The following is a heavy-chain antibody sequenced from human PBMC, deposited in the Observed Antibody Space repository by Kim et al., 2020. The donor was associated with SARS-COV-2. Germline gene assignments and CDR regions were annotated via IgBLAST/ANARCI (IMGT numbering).Heavy chain of an antibody. Sequence: ANYAQKVQGRVTITADESTSTAYMELSSLRSEDTAVYYCARDSAAAGMGYWGQGTLVTVSS. J-gene: IGHJ4*02. CDR3: ARDSAAAGMGY. CDR2: A. V-gene: IGHV1-69*01. D-gene: IGHD6-13*01.